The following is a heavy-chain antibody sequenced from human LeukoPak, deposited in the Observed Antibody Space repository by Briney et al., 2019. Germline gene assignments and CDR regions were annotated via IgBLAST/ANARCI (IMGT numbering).Heavy chain of an antibody. V-gene: IGHV3-33*01. Sequence: GGSLRLSCAASGFTFSSYGMHWVRQAPGKGLEWVAVIWYDGSNKYYADSVKSRFTISRDNSKNTLYLQMNSLRAEDTAVYYCAREPYDYYYYGMDVWGQGTTVTVSS. CDR2: IWYDGSNK. CDR3: AREPYDYYYYGMDV. J-gene: IGHJ6*02. CDR1: GFTFSSYG.